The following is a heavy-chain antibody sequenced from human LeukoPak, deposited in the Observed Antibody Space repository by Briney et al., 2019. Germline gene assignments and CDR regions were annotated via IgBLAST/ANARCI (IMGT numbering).Heavy chain of an antibody. D-gene: IGHD4-11*01. CDR2: VDHTGSS. Sequence: PSETLSLTCSVSDDSITMYYWTWIRQPPGKGLEWIGYVDHTGSSNFNPSPNGRVSISRDTSKNLFSLRLRSVTAADTAVYFCARGRVSSSTWYSTYYYYFYMDVWGKGTTVTMSS. CDR3: ARGRVSSSTWYSTYYYYFYMDV. CDR1: DDSITMYY. J-gene: IGHJ6*03. V-gene: IGHV4-59*01.